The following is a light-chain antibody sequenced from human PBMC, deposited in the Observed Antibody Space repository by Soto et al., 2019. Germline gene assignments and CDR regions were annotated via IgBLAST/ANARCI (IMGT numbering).Light chain of an antibody. V-gene: IGKV3-15*01. CDR3: QQYYAWPRT. CDR1: QSVGGD. J-gene: IGKJ2*01. Sequence: EIVMTQSPVTLSVSPGERATLSCRASQSVGGDLAWYQQIPGQAPRLLICGAVTRATGVAARFSGGGSGTEFTLTVDSLQSEDLAIYYCQQYYAWPRTFGQGTQLEI. CDR2: GAV.